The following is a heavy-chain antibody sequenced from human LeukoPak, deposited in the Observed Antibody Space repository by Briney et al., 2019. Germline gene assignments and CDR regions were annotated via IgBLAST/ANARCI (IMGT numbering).Heavy chain of an antibody. CDR3: VRIPNSANFPNWFDP. Sequence: GESLRLSCAASGFTFGSSTMNWVRQAPGKGLEWVSSISSSSDYIYYADSVKGRFTISRDNAKNSLYLQMNSLRAEDTALYYCVRIPNSANFPNWFDPWGQGTLVTVSS. CDR1: GFTFGSST. V-gene: IGHV3-21*01. D-gene: IGHD4/OR15-4a*01. CDR2: ISSSSDYI. J-gene: IGHJ5*02.